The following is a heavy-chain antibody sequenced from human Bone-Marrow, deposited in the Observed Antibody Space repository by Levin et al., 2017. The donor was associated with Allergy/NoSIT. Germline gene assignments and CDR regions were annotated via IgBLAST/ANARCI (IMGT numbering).Heavy chain of an antibody. CDR2: ISSRSGYI. CDR1: GFIFISYS. V-gene: IGHV3-21*01. CDR3: ARETSRLAMDV. Sequence: PGGSLRLSCAASGFIFISYSMNWVRQAPGKGLEWVSTISSRSGYIYYADSVKGRFTISRDNAKNSLYLQMNSLRAEDTAVYYCARETSRLAMDVWGQGTTVTVSS. J-gene: IGHJ6*02.